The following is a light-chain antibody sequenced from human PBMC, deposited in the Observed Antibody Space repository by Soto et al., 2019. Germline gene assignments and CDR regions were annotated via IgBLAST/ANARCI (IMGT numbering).Light chain of an antibody. V-gene: IGLV1-40*01. CDR3: QSYDRSLSGYV. CDR2: GNS. J-gene: IGLJ1*01. Sequence: QSSLPPPPSVSGAPGQRVTISCTGSSSNIGAGYDVHWYQHLPGTAPKLLIYGNSNRPSGVPDRFSGSKSGTSASLAITGLQAEHEAEYHCQSYDRSLSGYVFGTGTKVTVL. CDR1: SSNIGAGYD.